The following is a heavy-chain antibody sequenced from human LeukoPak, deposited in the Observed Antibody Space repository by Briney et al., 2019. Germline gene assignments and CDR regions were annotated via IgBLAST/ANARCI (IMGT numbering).Heavy chain of an antibody. CDR3: ARDLLYSGSYSWYFDL. V-gene: IGHV3-33*08. D-gene: IGHD1-26*01. CDR2: IYYDGSDK. Sequence: GRSLRLSCAASGFTFRTYGMHWVRQAPGKGLEWVALIYYDGSDKYYVDSVKGRFTISRDNSKNMLYLQMNSLRAEDTAVYFCARDLLYSGSYSWYFDLWGRGIPVTVSS. CDR1: GFTFRTYG. J-gene: IGHJ2*01.